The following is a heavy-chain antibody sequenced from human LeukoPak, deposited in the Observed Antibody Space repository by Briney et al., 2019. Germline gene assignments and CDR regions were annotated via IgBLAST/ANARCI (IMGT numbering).Heavy chain of an antibody. CDR3: AKEYYDFWSGYHTQHFDY. D-gene: IGHD3-3*01. CDR1: GFTFSSYG. J-gene: IGHJ4*02. Sequence: GGSLRLSCAASGFTFSSYGMHWVRQAPGKGLEWVAVISYDGSNKYYADSVKGRFTISRDNSKNTLYLQMNSLRAEDTAVYYCAKEYYDFWSGYHTQHFDYWGQGTLVTVSS. CDR2: ISYDGSNK. V-gene: IGHV3-30*18.